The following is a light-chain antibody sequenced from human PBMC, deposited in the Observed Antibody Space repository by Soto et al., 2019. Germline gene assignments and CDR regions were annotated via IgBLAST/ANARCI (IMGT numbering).Light chain of an antibody. CDR2: GAS. V-gene: IGKV3-20*01. Sequence: EIVLTQSPGTLSLSPGERATLSCRASQSVSSSYLAWYQQKPGQAPRLLIYGASSRPTGIPDRFSGSGSGTDFTLTISRLEPEDFAVYYCQQYGSPYTFGQGTKLEIK. J-gene: IGKJ2*01. CDR3: QQYGSPYT. CDR1: QSVSSSY.